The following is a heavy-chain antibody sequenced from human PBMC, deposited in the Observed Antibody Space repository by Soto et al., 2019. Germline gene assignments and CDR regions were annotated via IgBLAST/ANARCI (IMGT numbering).Heavy chain of an antibody. D-gene: IGHD5-18*01. CDR1: GGSISSYY. CDR2: IYTSGST. J-gene: IGHJ4*02. Sequence: TLSLTFTVSGGSISSYYWSWIRQPAGKGLEWIGRIYTSGSTNYNPSLKSRVTLSVDTSKNQFSLKLSSVTAVDTAVYYCARYGGYSYGYFDYWGQGTLVTVYS. CDR3: ARYGGYSYGYFDY. V-gene: IGHV4-4*07.